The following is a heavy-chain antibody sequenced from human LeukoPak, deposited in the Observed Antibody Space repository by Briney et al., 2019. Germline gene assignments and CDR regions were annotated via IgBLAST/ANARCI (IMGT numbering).Heavy chain of an antibody. D-gene: IGHD3-10*01. Sequence: GESLKISCKGSGYSFTTFWINWVRQTPGKGLEWLGRIDPTDSYTDYSPSFRGHVTISADTSITTAYLQLSSLKASDTAMYFCGTTAASGGYFNLWGRGTLVTVAS. CDR1: GYSFTTFW. J-gene: IGHJ2*01. CDR3: GTTAASGGYFNL. CDR2: IDPTDSYT. V-gene: IGHV5-10-1*01.